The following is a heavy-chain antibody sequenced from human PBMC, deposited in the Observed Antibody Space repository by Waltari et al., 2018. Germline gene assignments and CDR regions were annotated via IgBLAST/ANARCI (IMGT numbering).Heavy chain of an antibody. Sequence: QVQLXESGPGLVXPSQTLSLTCTVSGGSIXSXXYYWSWIRQHPGKGLEWIGYIYYSGSTYYNPSLKSRVTISVDTSKNQFSLXXSSVTAADTXVYYCAXXYVWWFDPWGQGTLXXXSS. V-gene: IGHV4-31*03. CDR2: IYYSGST. D-gene: IGHD3-16*01. CDR3: AXXYVWWFDP. J-gene: IGHJ5*02. CDR1: GGSIXSXXYY.